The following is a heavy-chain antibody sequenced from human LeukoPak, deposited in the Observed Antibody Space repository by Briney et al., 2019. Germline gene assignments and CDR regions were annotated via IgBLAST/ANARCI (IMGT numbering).Heavy chain of an antibody. V-gene: IGHV4-30-2*01. D-gene: IGHD3-10*01. J-gene: IGHJ4*02. CDR2: IYHSGTT. CDR1: GVSISSGDYS. Sequence: TLSLTCAVSGVSISSGDYSWSWLRQPPGKGLEWIGYIYHSGTTYYNPSLKSRGSISLDRSKNQFSLKLTSVTAADTAVYYCAGDFGSGSYRFDYWGQGTLVTVSS. CDR3: AGDFGSGSYRFDY.